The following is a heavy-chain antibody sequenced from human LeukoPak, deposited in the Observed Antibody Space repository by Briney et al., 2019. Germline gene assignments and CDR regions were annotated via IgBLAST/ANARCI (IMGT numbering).Heavy chain of an antibody. J-gene: IGHJ5*02. V-gene: IGHV3-21*01. CDR1: GFTFSSYS. Sequence: GGSLRLSCAASGFTFSSYSMNWVRQAPGKGLEWVSSISSSSSYIYYADSVKGRFTISRDNAKNSLYLQMNSLRAEDTAVYYCARDPAYCSSTSCYGSWFDPWGQGTLVTVSS. D-gene: IGHD2-2*01. CDR2: ISSSSSYI. CDR3: ARDPAYCSSTSCYGSWFDP.